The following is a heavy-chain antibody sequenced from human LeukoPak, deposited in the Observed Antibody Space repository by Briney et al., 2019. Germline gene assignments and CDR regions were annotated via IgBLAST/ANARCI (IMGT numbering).Heavy chain of an antibody. CDR1: GFTVSNNY. J-gene: IGHJ4*02. V-gene: IGHV3-66*01. CDR2: IFTDTST. Sequence: SGGSLRLSSTASGFTVSNNYMTWVRQAPRQGLEWVSVIFTDTSTHYADSVKGRFTISRDTSTNTLHLQMIGLRAEDTAVYYCVLESGGTLRYWGRGSLVTVSS. D-gene: IGHD2-15*01. CDR3: VLESGGTLRY.